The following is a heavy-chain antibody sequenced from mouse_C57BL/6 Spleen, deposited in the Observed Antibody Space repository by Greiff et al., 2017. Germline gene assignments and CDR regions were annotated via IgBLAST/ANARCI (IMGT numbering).Heavy chain of an antibody. Sequence: QVQLQQPGAELVKPGASVKLSCKASGYTFTSYWLHWVKQRPGQGLEWIGMIHPNSGSTDYNEKFKSKATLTVDKSSSTAYMQLSSLTSEDSAVYYCTISYYDATLYYFDYWGQGTTLTVSS. D-gene: IGHD2-4*01. V-gene: IGHV1-64*01. CDR2: IHPNSGST. J-gene: IGHJ2*01. CDR1: GYTFTSYW. CDR3: TISYYDATLYYFDY.